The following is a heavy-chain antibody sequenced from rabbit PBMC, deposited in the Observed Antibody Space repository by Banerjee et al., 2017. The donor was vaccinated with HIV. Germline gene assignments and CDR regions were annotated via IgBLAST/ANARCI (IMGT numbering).Heavy chain of an antibody. V-gene: IGHV1S47*01. CDR1: GFSFSDRDV. CDR3: VREVAGRFGL. Sequence: QEQLVESGGGLVQPEGSLTLTCKASGFSFSDRDVMCWVRQAPGKGLEWIGDIDPIFGIAVYASWVSGRFTISSHNAQNTLYLQLNSLTAADTATYFCVREVAGRFGLRGPGTLVTVS. CDR2: IDPIFGIA. D-gene: IGHD4-1*01. J-gene: IGHJ4*01.